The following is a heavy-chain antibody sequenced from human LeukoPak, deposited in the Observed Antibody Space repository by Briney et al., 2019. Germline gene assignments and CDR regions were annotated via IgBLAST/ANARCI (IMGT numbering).Heavy chain of an antibody. CDR3: ARHAPSSEPLPPHWPLDV. CDR2: IDPSDSYT. V-gene: IGHV5-10-1*01. J-gene: IGHJ6*02. Sequence: GESLNISCKGSGYSFTSYWISWVRQMPGKGLEWMGRIDPSDSYTNYSPSFQGHVTISADKSISTAYLQWSSLKASDTAMYYCARHAPSSEPLPPHWPLDVWGQGTTVTVSS. D-gene: IGHD1-14*01. CDR1: GYSFTSYW.